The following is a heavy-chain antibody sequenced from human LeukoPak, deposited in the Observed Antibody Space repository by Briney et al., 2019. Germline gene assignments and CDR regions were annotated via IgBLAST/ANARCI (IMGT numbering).Heavy chain of an antibody. V-gene: IGHV3-7*01. Sequence: PGGSLRLSCAASGFTFSSYWMSWVRQAPGKGLEWVANIKQDGSEKYYVDSVKGRFTISRDNAKNSLYLQINSLRAEDTAVYYCARVTRGGYDGYFDYWGQGTLVTVSS. CDR1: GFTFSSYW. CDR2: IKQDGSEK. D-gene: IGHD5-12*01. J-gene: IGHJ4*02. CDR3: ARVTRGGYDGYFDY.